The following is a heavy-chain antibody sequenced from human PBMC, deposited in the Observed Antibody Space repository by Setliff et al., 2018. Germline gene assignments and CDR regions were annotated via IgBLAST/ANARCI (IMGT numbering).Heavy chain of an antibody. CDR2: ISDTALGI. CDR3: VKDVVGYSSTWPKRDYFDY. J-gene: IGHJ4*02. D-gene: IGHD6-13*01. CDR1: GFTFRIYW. V-gene: IGHV3-23*01. Sequence: PGGSLRLSCSASGFTFRIYWMSWVRQPPGKGLEWVSSISDTALGIYYADSVRGRFTISRDNSKKTLYLQMNSLRAEDTAVYYCVKDVVGYSSTWPKRDYFDYWGQGTLVTVSS.